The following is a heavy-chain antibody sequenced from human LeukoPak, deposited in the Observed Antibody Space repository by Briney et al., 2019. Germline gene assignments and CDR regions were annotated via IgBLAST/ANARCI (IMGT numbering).Heavy chain of an antibody. CDR2: IYPGDSDT. J-gene: IGHJ4*02. V-gene: IGHV5-51*01. CDR3: ARPYYGEGDY. Sequence: GASLKISCQGSGSSFTSYWIGWVRQLPGKGLEWMGIIYPGDSDTRYSPSFQGQVTISADKSISTAYLQWSSLKASDTAMYYCARPYYGEGDYWGQGTLVTVSS. D-gene: IGHD4-17*01. CDR1: GSSFTSYW.